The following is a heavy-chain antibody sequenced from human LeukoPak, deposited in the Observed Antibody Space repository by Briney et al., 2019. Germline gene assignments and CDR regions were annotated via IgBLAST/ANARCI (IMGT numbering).Heavy chain of an antibody. CDR3: ARSGHSGYDFGY. CDR1: GGSVNSGGYS. Sequence: SQTLSLTCTVSGGSVNSGGYSWSWIRQHPGTGLEWIGYIYYSGSTYYNPSLKSRLSISMDTSKNQFSLNLTSVTGADTAVYYCARSGHSGYDFGYWGQGTPVTVSS. D-gene: IGHD5-12*01. V-gene: IGHV4-31*03. J-gene: IGHJ4*02. CDR2: IYYSGST.